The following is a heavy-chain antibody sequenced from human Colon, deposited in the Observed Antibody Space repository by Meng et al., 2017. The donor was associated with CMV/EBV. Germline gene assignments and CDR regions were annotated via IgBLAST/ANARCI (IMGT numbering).Heavy chain of an antibody. D-gene: IGHD5-24*01. CDR2: IYTSGTT. J-gene: IGHJ3*02. CDR1: GFTFSSYS. V-gene: IGHV3-66*02. Sequence: GESLKISCAASGFTFSSYSMNWVRQAPGKGLEWVSIIYTSGTTKYADSVEGRFTISRDNSDNTLYLQMNSLSGGDTAVYYCARVMASRTDAFDIWGQGTMVTVSS. CDR3: ARVMASRTDAFDI.